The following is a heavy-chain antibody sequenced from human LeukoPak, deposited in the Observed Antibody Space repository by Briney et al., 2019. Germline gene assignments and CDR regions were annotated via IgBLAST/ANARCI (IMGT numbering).Heavy chain of an antibody. J-gene: IGHJ4*02. CDR3: ASADSSGYPEGY. D-gene: IGHD3-22*01. CDR1: GGSISSHY. Sequence: SETLSLTCTVSGGSISSHYWSWIRQPPGKGLEWIGYIYYSGSTNYNPSLKSRVTISVDTPKNQFSLKLSSVTAADTAVYYCASADSSGYPEGYWGQGTLVTVSS. V-gene: IGHV4-59*11. CDR2: IYYSGST.